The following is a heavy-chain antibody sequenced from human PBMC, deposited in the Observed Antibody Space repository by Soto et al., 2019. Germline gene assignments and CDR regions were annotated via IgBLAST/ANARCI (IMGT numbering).Heavy chain of an antibody. Sequence: SVKVSCKASGGTFSSYAISWVRQAPGQGLEWMGGIIPIFGTANYAQKFQGRVTMTADKSTSTAYMELSSLRSEDTAVYYCARVSYYDSSGYWVWDAFDIWAQETRAPAS. CDR1: GGTFSSYA. CDR2: IIPIFGTA. D-gene: IGHD3-22*01. CDR3: ARVSYYDSSGYWVWDAFDI. J-gene: IGHJ3*02. V-gene: IGHV1-69*06.